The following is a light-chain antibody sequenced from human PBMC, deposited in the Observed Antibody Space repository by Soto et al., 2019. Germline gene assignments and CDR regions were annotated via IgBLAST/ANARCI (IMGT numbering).Light chain of an antibody. CDR1: SSNIGSNY. CDR2: RNN. Sequence: QSVLTQPPSASGTPGQRVTISCSGSSSNIGSNYVYWYQQLPGTAPKLLIYRNNQRPSGVPDRFSVSKSGTSASLAISGLRSEDEADYYCAAWDDSLSGLFGTGTKLTVL. V-gene: IGLV1-47*01. J-gene: IGLJ1*01. CDR3: AAWDDSLSGL.